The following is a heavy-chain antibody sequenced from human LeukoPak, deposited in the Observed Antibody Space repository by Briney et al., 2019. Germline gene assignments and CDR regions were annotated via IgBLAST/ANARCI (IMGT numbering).Heavy chain of an antibody. J-gene: IGHJ3*02. Sequence: ETLSLTCAVSGVSISSSYWSWVRQAPGKGLEWVSVFYSGGSRYYAGSVKGRLTISRDNSKNTLYFQMNSLRAEDTAVYYCARGTFYGGNSPFAFDIWGQGTMVTVSS. V-gene: IGHV3-53*01. D-gene: IGHD4-23*01. CDR2: FYSGGSR. CDR3: ARGTFYGGNSPFAFDI. CDR1: GVSISSSY.